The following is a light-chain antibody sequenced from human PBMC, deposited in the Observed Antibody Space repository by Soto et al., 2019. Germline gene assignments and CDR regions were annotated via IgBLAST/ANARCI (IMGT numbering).Light chain of an antibody. V-gene: IGLV2-14*01. CDR3: SSYTSSSLLV. Sequence: QSVLTQPASVSGSPGQSITISCTGTSSDVGGYNSVSWYQQHPGKAPKLMIYDVSHRPSGVSDRFSDSKSGNTAALTISGLQAEDEADYYCSSYTSSSLLVFGGGTKLTVL. CDR2: DVS. CDR1: SSDVGGYNS. J-gene: IGLJ2*01.